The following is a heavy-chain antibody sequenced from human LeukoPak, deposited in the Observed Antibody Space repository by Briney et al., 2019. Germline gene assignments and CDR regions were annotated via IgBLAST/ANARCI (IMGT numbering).Heavy chain of an antibody. J-gene: IGHJ3*02. Sequence: ASVKVSCKASGYTFTSYGISWVRQAPGQGLEWMGWISAYNGNTNYAQKLQGRVTMTTDTSTSTACMELRSLRSDDTAVYYCARDHFLHCTNGVCYKVDAFDIWGQGTMVTVSS. CDR3: ARDHFLHCTNGVCYKVDAFDI. V-gene: IGHV1-18*01. CDR2: ISAYNGNT. D-gene: IGHD2-8*01. CDR1: GYTFTSYG.